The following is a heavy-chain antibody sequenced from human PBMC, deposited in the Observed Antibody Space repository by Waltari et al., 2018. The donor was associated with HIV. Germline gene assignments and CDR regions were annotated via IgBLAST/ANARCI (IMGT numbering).Heavy chain of an antibody. CDR3: ARGGGPNSTGH. CDR1: GYRFTSYY. CDR2: INPKSGGT. D-gene: IGHD3-16*01. J-gene: IGHJ4*02. V-gene: IGHV1-2*02. Sequence: QVQLMQSGAEVKKPGPSGKVSCEASGYRFTSYYIYWVRQAPGQGLEWMGWINPKSGGTNYARRFEGEVSLTRDTSINTVFLEFNRLTLDDTAFYYCARGGGPNSTGHWGQGTLITVSS.